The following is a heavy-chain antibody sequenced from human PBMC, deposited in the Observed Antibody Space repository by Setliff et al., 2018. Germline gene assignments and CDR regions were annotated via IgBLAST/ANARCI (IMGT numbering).Heavy chain of an antibody. CDR1: GFTFSSYW. CDR3: ARDGGYNWFDP. J-gene: IGHJ5*02. CDR2: IKQDGSEK. Sequence: TGGSLRLSCAASGFTFSSYWMSWVRQAPGKGLEWVANIKQDGSEKYYVDSVKGRFTISRDNAKNSLYLQMNGLRAEDTAVYYCARDGGYNWFDPWGQGTLVTVSS. D-gene: IGHD2-15*01. V-gene: IGHV3-7*03.